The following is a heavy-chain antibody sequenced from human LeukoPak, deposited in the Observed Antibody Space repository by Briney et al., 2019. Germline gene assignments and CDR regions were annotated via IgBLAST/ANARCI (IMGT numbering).Heavy chain of an antibody. V-gene: IGHV1-46*01. CDR3: ARVGWELTDY. Sequence: ASVKVSCKASANTFTDFYMHWVRQAPGQGLEWMGIFNPAGGRTSFAQKFQGRVTMTRNTSISTAYMELSSLRSEDTAVYYCARVGWELTDYWGQGTLVTVSS. CDR2: FNPAGGRT. CDR1: ANTFTDFY. J-gene: IGHJ4*02. D-gene: IGHD1-26*01.